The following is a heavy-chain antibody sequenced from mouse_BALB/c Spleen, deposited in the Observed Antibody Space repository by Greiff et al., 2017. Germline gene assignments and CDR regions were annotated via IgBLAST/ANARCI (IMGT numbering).Heavy chain of an antibody. CDR3: ARSKLRPLWY. CDR2: IYPGSGNT. Sequence: QVQLKESGPELVKPGASVKISCKASGYTFTDYYINWVKQKPGQGLEWIGWIYPGSGNTKYNEKFKGKATLTVDTSSSTAYMQLSSLTSEDTAVYFCARSKLRPLWYWGQGTTLTVSS. D-gene: IGHD1-2*01. CDR1: GYTFTDYY. V-gene: IGHV1-84*02. J-gene: IGHJ2*01.